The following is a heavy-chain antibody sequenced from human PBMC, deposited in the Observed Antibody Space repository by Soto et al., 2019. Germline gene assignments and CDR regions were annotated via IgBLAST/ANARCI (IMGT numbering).Heavy chain of an antibody. J-gene: IGHJ6*02. CDR3: TKEKHWYVMDV. CDR1: GFTFSSYS. CDR2: IDSSSRTI. D-gene: IGHD1-1*01. V-gene: IGHV3-48*01. Sequence: GGSLRLSCAASGFTFSSYSMNWVRQAPGKGLEWVSCIDSSSRTINYADSVKGRFTISRDNSKNTLYLQMNSLRAEDTALYYCTKEKHWYVMDVWGQGTTVTVSS.